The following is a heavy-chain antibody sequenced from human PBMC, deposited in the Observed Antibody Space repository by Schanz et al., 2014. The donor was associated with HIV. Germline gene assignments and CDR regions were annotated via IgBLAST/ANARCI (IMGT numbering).Heavy chain of an antibody. D-gene: IGHD6-13*01. CDR3: AREGVTGYIDF. CDR2: ISASGAGT. V-gene: IGHV3-23*04. J-gene: IGHJ4*02. CDR1: GFTFSRDG. Sequence: VQLVESGGGVVQPGRSLRLSCAASGFTFSRDGMNWVRQAPGKGLEWVSAISASGAGTYYAESVKGRFTISRDNTKNTLYLQMNSLRAEDTAIYYCAREGVTGYIDFWGQGTLVTVSS.